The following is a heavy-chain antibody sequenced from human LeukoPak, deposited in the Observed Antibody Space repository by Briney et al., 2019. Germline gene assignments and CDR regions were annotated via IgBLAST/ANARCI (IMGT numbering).Heavy chain of an antibody. J-gene: IGHJ4*02. CDR3: ARRSSGTHFFDH. CDR1: GGSIDNNH. Sequence: SETLSLTCTVSGGSIDNNHWTWIRQPPGKGLEWIGYIYYSGITSYNPSLKSRVTISVDTSKSQFSLKLTSVTAAGTAVYFCARRSSGTHFFDHWGQGTLVTVSS. CDR2: IYYSGIT. V-gene: IGHV4-59*08. D-gene: IGHD1-26*01.